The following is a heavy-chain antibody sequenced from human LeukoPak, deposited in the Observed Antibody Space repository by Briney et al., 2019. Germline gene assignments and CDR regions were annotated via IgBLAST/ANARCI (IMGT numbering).Heavy chain of an antibody. D-gene: IGHD3-22*01. CDR1: GFTFNNYA. CDR2: ISGSGGTT. Sequence: PVGALRLSCAASGFTFNNYAMSWVRQAPGKGPGWLSAISGSGGTTTDADSVKGRFTTSRDNSKSTLYLQMNTLRAEDTAIYYGATIFHTDGYYLGDHLFDAWGQGTLATVSS. V-gene: IGHV3-23*01. CDR3: ATIFHTDGYYLGDHLFDA. J-gene: IGHJ5*02.